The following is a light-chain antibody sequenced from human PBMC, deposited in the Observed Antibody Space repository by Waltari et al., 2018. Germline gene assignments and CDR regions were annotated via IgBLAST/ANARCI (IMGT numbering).Light chain of an antibody. Sequence: QPELTQSPSASASLGASVQLTCILSTGPSSYATPWHHKQPQKGPRYLMKLNSDGSHNKGDGIPDRFSGSSSGAERYLTISSLQSEDEADYYCQTWGTGTHVVFGGGTKLTVL. CDR1: TGPSSYA. CDR2: LNSDGSH. J-gene: IGLJ2*01. CDR3: QTWGTGTHVV. V-gene: IGLV4-69*01.